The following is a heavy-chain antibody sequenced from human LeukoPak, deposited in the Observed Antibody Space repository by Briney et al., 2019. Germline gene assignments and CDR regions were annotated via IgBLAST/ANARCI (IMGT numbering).Heavy chain of an antibody. Sequence: GGSLRLSCAASGLTFSSYWMSWVRQAPGKGLEWVASTKQDGGEKYYVDSVKGRFTISRDNAKSSLYLQMNSLRAEDTAVYYCARDGSTGAVDFDYWGQGTLVTVSS. D-gene: IGHD7-27*01. CDR3: ARDGSTGAVDFDY. CDR2: TKQDGGEK. J-gene: IGHJ4*02. CDR1: GLTFSSYW. V-gene: IGHV3-7*05.